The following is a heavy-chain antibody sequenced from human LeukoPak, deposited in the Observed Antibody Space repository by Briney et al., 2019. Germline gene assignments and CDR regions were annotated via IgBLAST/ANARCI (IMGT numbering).Heavy chain of an antibody. CDR3: ARDQDTHNWFDP. V-gene: IGHV1-69*01. CDR1: GGTFSSYA. J-gene: IGHJ5*02. D-gene: IGHD2-15*01. Sequence: SVKVSCKASGGTFSSYAISWVRQAPGQGLEWMGGIIPIFGTASYAQKFQGRVTITADESTSTAYMELSSLRSEDTAVYYCARDQDTHNWFDPWGQGTLVTVSS. CDR2: IIPIFGTA.